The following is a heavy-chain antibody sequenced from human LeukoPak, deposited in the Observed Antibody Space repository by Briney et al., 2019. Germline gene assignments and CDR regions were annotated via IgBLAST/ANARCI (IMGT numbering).Heavy chain of an antibody. Sequence: PGGSLRLSCAASGFTFSSYSMNWVRQAPGKGLEWVSHISSSSSTIYYADSVKGRFTISRDNAKNSLYLQMNSLRAEDTAVYYCALLWFGELSFFDYWGQGTLVTVSS. CDR2: ISSSSSTI. CDR1: GFTFSSYS. D-gene: IGHD3-10*01. CDR3: ALLWFGELSFFDY. V-gene: IGHV3-48*01. J-gene: IGHJ4*02.